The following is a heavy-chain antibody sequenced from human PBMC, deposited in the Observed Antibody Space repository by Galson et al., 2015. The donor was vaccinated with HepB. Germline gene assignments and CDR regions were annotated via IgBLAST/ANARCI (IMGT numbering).Heavy chain of an antibody. J-gene: IGHJ4*02. Sequence: SETLSLTCTVSGGSISSYYWSWIRQPPGKGLEWIGYIYYSGSTNYNPSLKSRVTISVDTSKNQFSLKLSSVTAADTAVYYCARALWSGPFGYYFDYWGQGTLVTVSS. CDR3: ARALWSGPFGYYFDY. V-gene: IGHV4-59*08. CDR2: IYYSGST. CDR1: GGSISSYY. D-gene: IGHD3-10*02.